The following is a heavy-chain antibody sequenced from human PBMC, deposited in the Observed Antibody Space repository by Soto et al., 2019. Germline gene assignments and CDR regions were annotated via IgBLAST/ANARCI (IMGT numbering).Heavy chain of an antibody. CDR3: ARHRKQWLHYNWFDP. Sequence: SETLSLTCTVSGGSISSSSYYWGWIRQPPGKGLEWIGSIYYSGSTYYNPSLKSRVTISVDTSKNQFSLKLSSVTAADTAVYYCARHRKQWLHYNWFDPWGQGTLVTVSS. D-gene: IGHD6-19*01. V-gene: IGHV4-39*01. CDR1: GGSISSSSYY. J-gene: IGHJ5*02. CDR2: IYYSGST.